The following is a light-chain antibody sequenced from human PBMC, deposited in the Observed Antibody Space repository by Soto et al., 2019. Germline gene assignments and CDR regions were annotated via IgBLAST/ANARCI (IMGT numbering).Light chain of an antibody. CDR3: SSYAGSNNLDV. V-gene: IGLV2-8*01. Sequence: QSVLTQPPSASGSPGQSVTISCTGTSSDVGGYNYVSWYQQHPGKAPKLMIYEVSKRPSGVPDRFSGSKSGNTASLTVSGLQAEDEADYYCSSYAGSNNLDVFGTGTMVTVL. CDR2: EVS. J-gene: IGLJ1*01. CDR1: SSDVGGYNY.